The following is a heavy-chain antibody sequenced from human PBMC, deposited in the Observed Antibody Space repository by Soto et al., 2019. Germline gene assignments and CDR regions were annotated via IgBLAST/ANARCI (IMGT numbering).Heavy chain of an antibody. CDR1: GFTFSSDG. V-gene: IGHV3-7*01. CDR2: IKHDGSKK. J-gene: IGHJ4*01. Sequence: EVQLVESGGGLVQPGGSLRLSCAASGFTFSSDGMSWVRQAPGRGLEWVAKIKHDGSKKYYVDSVMGRFTISRDNAKNSLIPQLNGLIAEGTAVYYCARGVYSAHGTLVTVSS. CDR3: ARGVY.